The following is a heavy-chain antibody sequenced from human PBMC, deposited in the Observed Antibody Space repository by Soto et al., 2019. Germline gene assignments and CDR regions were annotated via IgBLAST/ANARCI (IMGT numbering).Heavy chain of an antibody. D-gene: IGHD2-21*01. CDR1: GGSISSSNW. V-gene: IGHV4-4*02. CDR3: ARDSGGGADY. CDR2: IYHTGST. Sequence: QVQLQGSGPGLVKPSGTLSLTCAVSGGSISSSNWWSWVRQPPGKGLEWIGEIYHTGSTTYNPSLNSRVTMSVDKSKNQFSLELSSVTAADTAVYYCARDSGGGADYWGQGTLVTVSS. J-gene: IGHJ4*02.